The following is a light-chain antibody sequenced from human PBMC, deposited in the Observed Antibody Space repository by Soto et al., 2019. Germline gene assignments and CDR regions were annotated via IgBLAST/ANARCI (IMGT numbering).Light chain of an antibody. CDR1: QSILYSSNTKNY. J-gene: IGKJ2*01. CDR3: QQYYRTPPYY. CDR2: WAS. V-gene: IGKV4-1*01. Sequence: DIVMTQSPDSLAVSLGERATINCKSSQSILYSSNTKNYLAWYQQKTGQPPKLLIHWASTRESGVPDRFSGSGSGTDFALTISALQAEDVAVYYCQQYYRTPPYYFGQGTKLGSN.